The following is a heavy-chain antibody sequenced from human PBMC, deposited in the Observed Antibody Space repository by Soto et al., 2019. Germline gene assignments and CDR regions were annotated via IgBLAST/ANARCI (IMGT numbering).Heavy chain of an antibody. CDR1: GFTFSSYA. V-gene: IGHV3-23*01. CDR2: ISGSGGST. CDR3: AKAFDPHPLYDFWSGREWVYYYYYGMDV. D-gene: IGHD3-3*01. Sequence: PGGSLRLSCAASGFTFSSYAMSWVRQAPGKGLEWVSAISGSGGSTYYADSVKGRFTISRDNSKNTLYLQMNSLRAEDTAVYYCAKAFDPHPLYDFWSGREWVYYYYYGMDVWGQGTTVTVSS. J-gene: IGHJ6*02.